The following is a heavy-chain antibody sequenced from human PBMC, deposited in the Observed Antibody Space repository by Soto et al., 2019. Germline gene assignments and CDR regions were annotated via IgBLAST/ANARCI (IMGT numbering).Heavy chain of an antibody. V-gene: IGHV4-39*01. CDR3: AMGSSGTFYYYYYGMDV. Sequence: SETLSLTCTVSGGSISSSSYYWGWIRQPPGKGLEWIGSIYYSGSTYYNPSLKSRVTISVDTSKNQFPLKLSSVTAADTAVYYCAMGSSGTFYYYYYGMDVWGQGTTVTVSS. CDR2: IYYSGST. CDR1: GGSISSSSYY. D-gene: IGHD6-19*01. J-gene: IGHJ6*02.